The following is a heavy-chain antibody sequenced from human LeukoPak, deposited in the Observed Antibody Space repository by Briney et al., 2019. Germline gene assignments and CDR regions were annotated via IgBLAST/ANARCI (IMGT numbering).Heavy chain of an antibody. V-gene: IGHV3-23*01. Sequence: PGGSLRLSCAASGFTFSSYAMSWVRQAPGKGLEWVSAISSSGGSTYYADSVKGRFTISRDNSKNTLYLQMNSLRAEDTAVYYCANFIAAAGTPITDYWGQGTLVTVSS. D-gene: IGHD6-13*01. CDR3: ANFIAAAGTPITDY. CDR1: GFTFSSYA. CDR2: ISSSGGST. J-gene: IGHJ4*02.